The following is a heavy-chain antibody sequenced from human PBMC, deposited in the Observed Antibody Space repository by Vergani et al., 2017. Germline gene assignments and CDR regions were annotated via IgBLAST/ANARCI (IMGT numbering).Heavy chain of an antibody. J-gene: IGHJ4*02. V-gene: IGHV3-23*01. Sequence: EVQLLESGGSLKQPGGSVRLSCAASGFTFSTYAMHWVRQAPGKGLEWVSSIKNTGDSTHYADSVKSRFTISRDNSKNTLYLQMNSLRVEDTAVYYCGRGSDNYNWGQGTLVTVSS. CDR2: IKNTGDST. D-gene: IGHD5-24*01. CDR3: GRGSDNYN. CDR1: GFTFSTYA.